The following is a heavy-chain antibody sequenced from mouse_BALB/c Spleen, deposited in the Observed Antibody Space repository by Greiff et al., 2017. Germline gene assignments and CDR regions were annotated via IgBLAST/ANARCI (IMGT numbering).Heavy chain of an antibody. V-gene: IGHV5-17*02. CDR1: GFTFSSFG. CDR3: ARYGNYAMDY. Sequence: EGKLVESGGGLVQPGGSRKLSCAASGFTFSSFGMHWVRQAPEKGLEWVAYISSGSSTIYYADTVKGRFTISRDNPKNTLFLQMTSLRSEDTAMYYCARYGNYAMDYWGQGTSVTVSS. J-gene: IGHJ4*01. CDR2: ISSGSSTI. D-gene: IGHD2-1*01.